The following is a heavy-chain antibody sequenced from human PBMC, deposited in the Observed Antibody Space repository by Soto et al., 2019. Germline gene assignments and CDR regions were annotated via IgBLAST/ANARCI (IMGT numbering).Heavy chain of an antibody. CDR3: ARDYYGMDV. J-gene: IGHJ6*02. V-gene: IGHV4-30-2*06. Sequence: SESLSLTCTVSGGSITSGGYSWTWIRQSPGKGLEWIGYTYQSGSAYYNPSLKSRVTISVDRSKNQFSLNLTSVTAADTAVYYCARDYYGMDVWGQGTTVTVSS. CDR2: TYQSGSA. CDR1: GGSITSGGYS.